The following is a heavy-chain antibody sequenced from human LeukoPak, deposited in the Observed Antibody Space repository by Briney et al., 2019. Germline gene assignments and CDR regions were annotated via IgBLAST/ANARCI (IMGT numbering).Heavy chain of an antibody. CDR3: AKDLSSAITSALVLDV. CDR1: GFTFDDYA. Sequence: PGRSLRLSCKVSGFTFDDYAMHWVRHTPGKGLEWVSGITWNRDNIGYGDSVKGRFTISRDNVKNVLYLQMNSLRPEDTALYYRAKDLSSAITSALVLDVWGQGTTVIVS. CDR2: ITWNRDNI. J-gene: IGHJ6*02. D-gene: IGHD3-22*01. V-gene: IGHV3-9*01.